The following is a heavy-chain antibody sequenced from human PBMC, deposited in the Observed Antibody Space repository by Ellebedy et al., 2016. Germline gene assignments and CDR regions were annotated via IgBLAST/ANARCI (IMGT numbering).Heavy chain of an antibody. CDR1: GFTFSDYY. Sequence: GESLKISCAASGFTFSDYYMSWIRQAPGKGLERVSYISSSSSYTNYADSVKGRFTISRDNVKNSVYLQMNSLRAEDTAVYYCATVDTSSQDAFDIWGQGTTVTVSS. V-gene: IGHV3-11*06. CDR3: ATVDTSSQDAFDI. CDR2: ISSSSSYT. D-gene: IGHD6-6*01. J-gene: IGHJ3*02.